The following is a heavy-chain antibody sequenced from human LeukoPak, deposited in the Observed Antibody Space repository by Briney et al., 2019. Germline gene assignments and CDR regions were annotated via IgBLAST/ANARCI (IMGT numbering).Heavy chain of an antibody. V-gene: IGHV1-2*02. J-gene: IGHJ4*02. Sequence: ASVKVSCKASGYTFTGYYMHWVRQAPGQGLEWMGWINPNSGGTNYAQKFQGRVTMTRDTSISTAYMELSRLRSDDTAVYYCARDVSYDFWSGYPNFDYWGQGTLVTVSS. CDR2: INPNSGGT. CDR3: ARDVSYDFWSGYPNFDY. CDR1: GYTFTGYY. D-gene: IGHD3-3*01.